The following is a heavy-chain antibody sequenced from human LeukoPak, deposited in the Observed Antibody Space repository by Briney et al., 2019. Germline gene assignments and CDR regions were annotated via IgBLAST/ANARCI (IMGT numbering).Heavy chain of an antibody. V-gene: IGHV4-31*03. CDR3: ARDKIYSGYDY. D-gene: IGHD5-12*01. Sequence: PSETLSLTCTVSGGSISSGGYYWSWIRQHPGKGLEWIGYIYYSGSTYYNPSLKSRVTISVDTSKNQFSLKLSSVTAADTAVCYCARDKIYSGYDYWGQGTLVTVSS. CDR1: GGSISSGGYY. CDR2: IYYSGST. J-gene: IGHJ4*02.